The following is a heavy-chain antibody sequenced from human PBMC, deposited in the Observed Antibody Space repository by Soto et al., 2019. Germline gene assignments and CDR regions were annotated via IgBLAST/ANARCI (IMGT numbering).Heavy chain of an antibody. CDR1: GFTFRSYG. J-gene: IGHJ4*02. CDR3: AKDQKITALSDFDS. D-gene: IGHD3-16*01. CDR2: VSYDGSNK. Sequence: QVQLVESGGGVVQPGRSLRLSCEASGFTFRSYGMHWVRQAPGKGLEWVAVVSYDGSNKLYAASVKDRFIISRDNSKNPLYLQMNSLRAEDTALYYCAKDQKITALSDFDSWGQGTLVTVSS. V-gene: IGHV3-30*18.